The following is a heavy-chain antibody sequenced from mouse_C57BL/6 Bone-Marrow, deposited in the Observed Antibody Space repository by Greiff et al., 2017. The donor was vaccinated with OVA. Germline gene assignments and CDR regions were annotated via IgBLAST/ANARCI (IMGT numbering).Heavy chain of an antibody. D-gene: IGHD2-3*01. Sequence: QVQLQQSGAELARPGASVKLSCKASGYTFPSYGISWVKQRTGQGLEWIGEIYPRSGNTYYNEKFKGKATLTADKSSSTAYMELRSLTSEDSAVYFCARSSYDGYWAWFAYWGQGTLVTVSA. CDR1: GYTFPSYG. CDR2: IYPRSGNT. CDR3: ARSSYDGYWAWFAY. J-gene: IGHJ3*01. V-gene: IGHV1-81*01.